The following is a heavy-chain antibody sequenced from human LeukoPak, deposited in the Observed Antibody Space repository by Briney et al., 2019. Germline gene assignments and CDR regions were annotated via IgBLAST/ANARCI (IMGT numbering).Heavy chain of an antibody. CDR3: ARVVRDGYNRIDY. Sequence: GGSLRLSCAASGFTFSTYEMNWVRQAPGKGLEWVSYISGTGTTIYYADSVKGRFTISRDNAKNSLYLQTNSLRAEDTAVYYCARVVRDGYNRIDYWGQGTLVTVSS. J-gene: IGHJ4*02. D-gene: IGHD5-24*01. V-gene: IGHV3-48*03. CDR1: GFTFSTYE. CDR2: ISGTGTTI.